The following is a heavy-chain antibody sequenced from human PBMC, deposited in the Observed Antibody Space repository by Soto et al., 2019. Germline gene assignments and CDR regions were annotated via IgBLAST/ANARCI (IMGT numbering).Heavy chain of an antibody. V-gene: IGHV1-69*13. J-gene: IGHJ4*02. CDR3: AREERWLQLTLGY. CDR1: GGTFSSYA. CDR2: IIPIFGTA. D-gene: IGHD5-12*01. Sequence: SVKVSCKASGGTFSSYAISWVRQAPGQGLEWMGGIIPIFGTANYAQKFQGRVTITADESTSTAYMELSSLRSEDTAVYYCAREERWLQLTLGYWGQGTLVTVSS.